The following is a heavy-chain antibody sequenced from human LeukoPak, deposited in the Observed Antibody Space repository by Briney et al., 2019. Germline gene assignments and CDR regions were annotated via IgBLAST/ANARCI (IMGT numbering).Heavy chain of an antibody. CDR1: GYTFTSYY. CDR2: INPSGGST. Sequence: ASVKVSCKASGYTFTSYYMHGVRQAPGQGLEWMGIINPSGGSTSYAQKFQGRVTMTRDTFTSTICMELSSLRFEDTAVYYCARASSNEIDYWGQGTLVTVSS. D-gene: IGHD4-11*01. V-gene: IGHV1-46*01. J-gene: IGHJ4*02. CDR3: ARASSNEIDY.